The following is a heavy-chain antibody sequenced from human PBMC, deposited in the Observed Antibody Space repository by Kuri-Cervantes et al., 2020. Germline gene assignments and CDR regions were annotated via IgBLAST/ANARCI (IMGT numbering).Heavy chain of an antibody. J-gene: IGHJ4*02. D-gene: IGHD4-17*01. CDR1: GFTFDDYG. V-gene: IGHV3-20*04. CDR3: AKETVHGTQTLDY. CDR2: INWNGGST. Sequence: GESLKISCAASGFTFDDYGMSWVRQTPGKGLEWVSGINWNGGSTGYADSVKGRFTISRDNAKNSLYLQMNSLRAEDTAVYFCAKETVHGTQTLDYWGQGTLVTVSS.